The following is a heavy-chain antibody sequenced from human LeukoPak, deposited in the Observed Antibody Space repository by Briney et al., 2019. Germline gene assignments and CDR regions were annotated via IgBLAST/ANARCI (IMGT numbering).Heavy chain of an antibody. D-gene: IGHD5-18*01. CDR3: ARVGIQLRGFDY. CDR1: GFTFSSYD. J-gene: IGHJ4*02. Sequence: PGGSLRLSCAASGFTFSSYDMHWVRQATGKGLEWVSAIGTAGDTYYPGSVKGRFTISRENAKNSLYLQMNSLRAGDTAVYYCARVGIQLRGFDYRGQGTLVTVSS. V-gene: IGHV3-13*01. CDR2: IGTAGDT.